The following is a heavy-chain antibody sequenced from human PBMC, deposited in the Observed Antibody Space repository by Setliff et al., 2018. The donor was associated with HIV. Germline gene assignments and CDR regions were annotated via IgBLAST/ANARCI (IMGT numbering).Heavy chain of an antibody. J-gene: IGHJ2*01. V-gene: IGHV4-39*07. Sequence: SETLSLTCTVSGGSISSSGYYWGWIRQPPGKGLEWIGNIYYSGSTYYNPSLKSRVTISLDTSKNQFSLKMGSVTAADTAVYYCARFLRGEHFASWKSNHYFDLWGRGTLVTAPQ. CDR3: ARFLRGEHFASWKSNHYFDL. D-gene: IGHD1-1*01. CDR1: GGSISSSGYY. CDR2: IYYSGST.